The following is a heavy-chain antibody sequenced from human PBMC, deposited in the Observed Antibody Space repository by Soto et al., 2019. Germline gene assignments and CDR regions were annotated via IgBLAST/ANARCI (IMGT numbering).Heavy chain of an antibody. V-gene: IGHV3-23*01. D-gene: IGHD3-10*01. CDR1: GFTFSSYA. CDR2: ISGSGGST. J-gene: IGHJ6*02. Sequence: EVELLESGGGLVQPGGSLRLSCAASGFTFSSYAMSWVRQAPGKGLEWVSAISGSGGSTYYADSVKGRFTISRDNSKNTLYLQMNSLRAEDTAVYYCAKDGSQTWYGMDVWGQGTTVTVSS. CDR3: AKDGSQTWYGMDV.